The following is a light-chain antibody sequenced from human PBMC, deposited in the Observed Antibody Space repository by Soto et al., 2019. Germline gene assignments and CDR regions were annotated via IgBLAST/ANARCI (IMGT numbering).Light chain of an antibody. V-gene: IGKV1-33*01. Sequence: DIQMTQSPSSLSASAGDRVTITCQATHDITNFLNWYQQKPGKAPKLLINDASNLETGVPSRFSGSGSGTYTTFTISSLQPEDIATYYWQQYESLPITFGGGTKVEIK. CDR2: DAS. CDR3: QQYESLPIT. J-gene: IGKJ4*01. CDR1: HDITNF.